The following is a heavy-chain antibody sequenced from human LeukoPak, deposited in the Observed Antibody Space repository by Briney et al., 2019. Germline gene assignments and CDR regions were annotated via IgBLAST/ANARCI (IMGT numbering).Heavy chain of an antibody. CDR2: INPSGGST. Sequence: GASVKVSCKASGYTFTSYYMHWVRQAPGQGLEWMGIINPSGGSTSYAQKFQSRVTMTRDTSMSTVYMELSSLRSEDTAVYYCARVKKPYDSSGYYRYWGQGTLVTVSS. D-gene: IGHD3-22*01. CDR1: GYTFTSYY. J-gene: IGHJ4*02. V-gene: IGHV1-46*01. CDR3: ARVKKPYDSSGYYRY.